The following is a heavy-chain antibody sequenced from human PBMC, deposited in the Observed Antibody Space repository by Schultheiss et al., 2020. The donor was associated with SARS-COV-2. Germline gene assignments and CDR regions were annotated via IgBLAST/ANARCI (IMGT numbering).Heavy chain of an antibody. V-gene: IGHV3-23*01. CDR1: GFTFSSYA. Sequence: GGSLRLSCAASGFTFSSYAMSWVRQAPGKGLEWVSAISGSGGSTYYADSVKGRFTISRDNSKNTLYLQMNSLRAEDTAVYYCAKGRCLVRSTSCILGGWFDPWGQGTLVTVSS. CDR3: AKGRCLVRSTSCILGGWFDP. D-gene: IGHD2-2*01. J-gene: IGHJ5*02. CDR2: ISGSGGST.